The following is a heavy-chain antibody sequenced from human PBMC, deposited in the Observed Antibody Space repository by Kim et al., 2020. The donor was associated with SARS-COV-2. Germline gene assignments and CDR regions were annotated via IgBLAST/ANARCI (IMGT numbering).Heavy chain of an antibody. CDR3: ARRLYCSGGACYWGPFDY. J-gene: IGHJ4*02. D-gene: IGHD2-15*01. Sequence: GESLKISCKASGYSFTNYWIGWVRQMPGKGLEWLGIIYPGDSDTRYSPSFQGQVTISADESISTAYLQWSSLEASDTARYYCARRLYCSGGACYWGPFDYWGQGTLVTVSS. CDR2: IYPGDSDT. V-gene: IGHV5-51*01. CDR1: GYSFTNYW.